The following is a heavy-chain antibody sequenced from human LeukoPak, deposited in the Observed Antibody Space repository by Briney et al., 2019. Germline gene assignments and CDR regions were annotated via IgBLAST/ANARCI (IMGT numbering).Heavy chain of an antibody. CDR2: FPSVSRSK. D-gene: IGHD5-18*01. CDR1: GFTFSSYS. CDR3: AKGRVGGYSYIDYYYYMDV. V-gene: IGHV3-NL1*01. J-gene: IGHJ6*03. Sequence: GGSLGLSCAASGFTFSSYSMTWVRQSPGKVLEWVSFFPSVSRSKYYADCVKGRFTISRDNSKNTLYLQMNSLRAEDTAVYYCAKGRVGGYSYIDYYYYMDVWGKGTTVTVSS.